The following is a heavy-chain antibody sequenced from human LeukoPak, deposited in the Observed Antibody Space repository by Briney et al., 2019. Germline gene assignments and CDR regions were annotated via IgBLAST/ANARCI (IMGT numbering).Heavy chain of an antibody. Sequence: GGSLRLSCAASGFIFSSYAMNWVRQAPGKGLEWVSSISGSGSYIHYADSMKGRFTISRDNAKKSVYLHMSRLRAEDTVVYYCARGLGSGDYVANAFDFWGRGTTVSVS. CDR3: ARGLGSGDYVANAFDF. V-gene: IGHV3-21*01. D-gene: IGHD4-17*01. J-gene: IGHJ3*01. CDR2: ISGSGSYI. CDR1: GFIFSSYA.